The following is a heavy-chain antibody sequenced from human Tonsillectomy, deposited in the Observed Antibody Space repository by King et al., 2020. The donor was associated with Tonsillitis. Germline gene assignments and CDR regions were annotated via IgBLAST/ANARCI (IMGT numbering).Heavy chain of an antibody. D-gene: IGHD4-17*01. CDR2: IWPRDSTT. Sequence: QLVQSGAEMRKPGESLRISCKGSGYTFTNNWIGWVRQRPGKGLEWMGLIWPRDSTTRYDPSLQGQVTISVDKFISTAYLQWTSLKASDTAMYYCARPKYGAADFWGQGTLVTVSS. CDR3: ARPKYGAADF. J-gene: IGHJ4*02. CDR1: GYTFTNNW. V-gene: IGHV5-51*01.